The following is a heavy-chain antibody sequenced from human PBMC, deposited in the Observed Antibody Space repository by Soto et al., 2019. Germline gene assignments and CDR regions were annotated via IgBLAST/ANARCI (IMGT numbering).Heavy chain of an antibody. Sequence: SQTLSLPCVISGDSVSSNSAGWNWIRQSPSRGLEWLGRTYYKSKWNNDYALSVKSRITINPDTSKNQSSLHLYSVTPEDTAVYYCTGITWFRGMDVWGQGTPVTVSS. J-gene: IGHJ6*02. CDR2: TYYKSKWNN. CDR1: GDSVSSNSAG. V-gene: IGHV6-1*01. CDR3: TGITWFRGMDV. D-gene: IGHD3-10*01.